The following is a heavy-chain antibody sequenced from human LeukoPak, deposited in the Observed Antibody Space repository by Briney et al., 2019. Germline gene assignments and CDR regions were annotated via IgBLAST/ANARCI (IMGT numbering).Heavy chain of an antibody. CDR2: IYHSGST. V-gene: IGHV4-38-2*01. Sequence: PSETLSLTCAVSGYAISSGYYWGWIRPPPGKGLEWLGSIYHSGSTYYNPSLKSRVTISVDQSKNQFSLKLSSVTAADTAVYYCARLRDYYYMDVSGKGTTVTVSS. CDR1: GYAISSGYY. J-gene: IGHJ6*03. CDR3: ARLRDYYYMDV.